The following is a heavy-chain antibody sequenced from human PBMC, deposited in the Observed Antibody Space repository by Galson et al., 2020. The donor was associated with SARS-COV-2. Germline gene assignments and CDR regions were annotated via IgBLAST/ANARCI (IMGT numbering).Heavy chain of an antibody. CDR1: GGSISSGGYY. Sequence: SETLSLTCSVSGGSISSGGYYWTWIRQHPGKDLEWIGYTYYSGITHYNPSPRSQVTISVDTSKTQFSLQRSSVTAADAALYDGARAVRAWVNLDHWGQGILVTVSS. J-gene: IGHJ4*02. CDR3: ARAVRAWVNLDH. D-gene: IGHD7-27*01. V-gene: IGHV4-31*01. CDR2: TYYSGIT.